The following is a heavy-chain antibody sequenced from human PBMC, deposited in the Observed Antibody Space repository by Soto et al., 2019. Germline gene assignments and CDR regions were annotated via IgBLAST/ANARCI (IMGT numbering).Heavy chain of an antibody. CDR2: IKQDGSEK. J-gene: IGHJ4*02. CDR3: ARDLIAAAGTVDY. CDR1: GFTFSSYW. D-gene: IGHD6-13*01. V-gene: IGHV3-7*01. Sequence: VQLVESGGGLVQPGGSLRLSYAASGFTFSSYWMSWVRQAPGKGLEWVANIKQDGSEKYYVDSVKGRFTISRDNAKNSLYLQMNSLRAEDTAVYYCARDLIAAAGTVDYWGQGTLVTVSS.